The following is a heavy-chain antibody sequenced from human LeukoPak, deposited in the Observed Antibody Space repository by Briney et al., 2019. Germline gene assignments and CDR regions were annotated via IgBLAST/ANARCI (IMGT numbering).Heavy chain of an antibody. J-gene: IGHJ5*02. CDR1: GITFNSNW. D-gene: IGHD2-15*01. V-gene: IGHV3-74*01. CDR3: ARAVGCSGGRCYSSWLDP. CDR2: INSDGSST. Sequence: GGSLRLSCLASGITFNSNWMHWVRQAPGKGLVGVSRINSDGSSTSYADSVRGRFTISRDNAKNTLYLQMSSLRVEDTAVYYCARAVGCSGGRCYSSWLDPWGQGTLVTVSS.